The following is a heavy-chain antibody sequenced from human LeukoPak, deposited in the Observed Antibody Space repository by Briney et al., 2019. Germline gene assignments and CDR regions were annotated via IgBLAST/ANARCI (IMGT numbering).Heavy chain of an antibody. V-gene: IGHV4-59*01. CDR2: IYYSGST. D-gene: IGHD2/OR15-2a*01. CDR1: RGSISDYY. Sequence: PSETLSLTCTVSRGSISDYYWSWIRQPPGGGLEWIGYIYYSGSTNYNPSFKSRVTISLDTSKNQFSLNLNSVTAADTAVYYCARELKVGNTGYYFDYWGQGTLVTVSS. CDR3: ARELKVGNTGYYFDY. J-gene: IGHJ4*02.